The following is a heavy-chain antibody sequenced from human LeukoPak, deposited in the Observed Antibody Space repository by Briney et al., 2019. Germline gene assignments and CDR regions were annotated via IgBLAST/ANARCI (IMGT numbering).Heavy chain of an antibody. CDR3: TTAPAFSSSWRS. CDR1: GFTFTTYN. CDR2: ITASDTTK. V-gene: IGHV3-48*01. Sequence: GRSLRLSCAASGFTFTTYNMNWVRQAPGKGPEWVAYITASDTTKYYADSVKGRFTISRDNAKKSLFLQMNSPRAEDTAVYYCTTAPAFSSSWRSWGQGTLVTVSS. D-gene: IGHD2-2*01. J-gene: IGHJ5*02.